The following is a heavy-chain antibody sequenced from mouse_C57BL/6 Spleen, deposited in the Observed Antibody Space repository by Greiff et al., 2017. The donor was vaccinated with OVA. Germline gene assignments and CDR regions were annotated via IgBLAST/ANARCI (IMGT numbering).Heavy chain of an antibody. CDR2: INPSSGST. D-gene: IGHD2-5*01. V-gene: IGHV1-4*01. J-gene: IGHJ1*03. CDR3: ARRLDYSSQNWYFDV. CDR1: GYTFTSYT. Sequence: VQLQQSGAELARPGASVKMSCKASGYTFTSYTMHWVKQRPGQGLEWIGYINPSSGSTKYNEKFKDKATLTADNSSSTAYMQLSSLTSEDSAVYYCARRLDYSSQNWYFDVWGTGTTVTVSS.